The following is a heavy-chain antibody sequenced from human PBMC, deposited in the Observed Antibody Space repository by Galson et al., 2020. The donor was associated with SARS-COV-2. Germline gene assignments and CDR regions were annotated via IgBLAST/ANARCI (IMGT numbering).Heavy chain of an antibody. D-gene: IGHD3-3*01. Sequence: SLRLSCVASGFTFRSYAMHWVRRAPGKGLEWVAFISHDGSNDYYADSVKGRFIISRDNSKNTLYLQMNSLRAEDTAAFYCARDGTYYNFWTTYYSQYYYYSMDVWGQGTPVTVS. CDR2: ISHDGSND. J-gene: IGHJ6*02. V-gene: IGHV3-30*04. CDR1: GFTFRSYA. CDR3: ARDGTYYNFWTTYYSQYYYYSMDV.